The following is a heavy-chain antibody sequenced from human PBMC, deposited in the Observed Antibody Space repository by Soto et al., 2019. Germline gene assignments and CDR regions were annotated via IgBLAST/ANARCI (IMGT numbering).Heavy chain of an antibody. CDR2: ISSSGGRT. V-gene: IGHV3-23*01. CDR3: AKDQTLGYDADWAVGWSFHC. CDR1: GFTTSRLA. D-gene: IGHD3-9*01. J-gene: IGHJ4*02. Sequence: LRLSCALSGFTTSRLAMSWVRQAPGKGLEWVSAISSSGGRTYYAESVKGRFTISRDTSKNTLYLQMHSLRAEDTAVYYCAKDQTLGYDADWAVGWSFHCWIQGTLGTASS.